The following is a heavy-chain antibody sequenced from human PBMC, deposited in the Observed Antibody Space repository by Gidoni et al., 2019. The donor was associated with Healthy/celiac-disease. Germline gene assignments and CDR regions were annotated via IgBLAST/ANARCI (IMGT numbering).Heavy chain of an antibody. Sequence: EVQLLESGGGLVQPGGSLRLSCAASGFPFSSYAMSWVRQAPGKGLEWVSASSGSGGSTYYADSVKGRFTISRDNSKNTLYLQMNSLRAEDTAVYYCARQVRGTYYFDYWGQGTLVTVSS. V-gene: IGHV3-23*01. D-gene: IGHD3-10*01. CDR3: ARQVRGTYYFDY. CDR2: SSGSGGST. J-gene: IGHJ4*02. CDR1: GFPFSSYA.